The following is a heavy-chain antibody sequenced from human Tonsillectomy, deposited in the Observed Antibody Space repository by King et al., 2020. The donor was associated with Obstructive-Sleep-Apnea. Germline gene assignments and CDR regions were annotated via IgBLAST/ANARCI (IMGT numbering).Heavy chain of an antibody. CDR3: ARAGRDGDYVGWFDP. Sequence: QLQESGPGLVKPSETLSLTCTVSGGSISSYYWSWIRQPPGKGLVWIGYIYYSGSTNYNPSLKSRVTISVDTSKNQFSLKLSSVTAADTAVYYCARAGRDGDYVGWFDPWGQGTLVTVSS. D-gene: IGHD4-17*01. V-gene: IGHV4-59*01. J-gene: IGHJ5*02. CDR2: IYYSGST. CDR1: GGSISSYY.